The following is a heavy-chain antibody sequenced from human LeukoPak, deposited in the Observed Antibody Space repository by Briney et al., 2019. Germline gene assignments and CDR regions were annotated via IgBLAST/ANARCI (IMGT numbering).Heavy chain of an antibody. CDR1: SYSITSGYY. J-gene: IGHJ3*02. V-gene: IGHV4-38-2*02. Sequence: ASETLSLTCTVSSYSITSGYYWGWIRQPPGKGLGWIVSIYHIASTSYNPSLKSRVTIAVDTSKNQFSLKLRSVTAADTAVYYCATGLYGDYEDAFDIWGQGTMVTVSS. CDR3: ATGLYGDYEDAFDI. D-gene: IGHD4-17*01. CDR2: IYHIAST.